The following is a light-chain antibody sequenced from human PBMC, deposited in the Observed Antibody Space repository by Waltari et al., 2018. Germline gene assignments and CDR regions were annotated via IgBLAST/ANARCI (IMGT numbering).Light chain of an antibody. CDR2: LNSDGSH. CDR3: QTWGTGTQVV. CDR1: SGHSNYA. J-gene: IGLJ2*01. Sequence: QLVLTQSPSASASLGDSVKLTCTLSSGHSNYAIAWHQRQPEKGPQYLMKLNSDGSHSQGDGIPDRFSGSSSGAERYLTISSLQSEDEADYYCQTWGTGTQVVFGGGTKLTVL. V-gene: IGLV4-69*02.